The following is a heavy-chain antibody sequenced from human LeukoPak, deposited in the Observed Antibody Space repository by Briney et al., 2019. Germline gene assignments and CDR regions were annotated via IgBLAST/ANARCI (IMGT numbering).Heavy chain of an antibody. CDR3: AKDRSYCSSTHCYGTYYFDY. J-gene: IGHJ4*02. D-gene: IGHD2-2*01. V-gene: IGHV3-23*01. CDR2: ISGSGGRT. CDR1: GFTFTNYA. Sequence: GGSLRLSCAASGFTFTNYAMTWVRQAPGKGLEWVSTISGSGGRTYYADSVKGRFTISRDNSKNTLNLQMNSLRAEDTAEYYCAKDRSYCSSTHCYGTYYFDYWGQGTLVTVSS.